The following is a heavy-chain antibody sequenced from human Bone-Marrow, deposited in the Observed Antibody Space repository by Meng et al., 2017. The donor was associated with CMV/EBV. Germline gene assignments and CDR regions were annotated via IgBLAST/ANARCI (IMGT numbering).Heavy chain of an antibody. CDR1: GFTFSSYS. CDR2: ITSTSSYI. V-gene: IGHV3-21*01. D-gene: IGHD2-2*01. Sequence: GESLKISCAASGFTFSSYSINWVRQAPGKGLEWVSSITSTSSYIYYADSVKGRFTISRDNAKNSLYLQMNSLRAEDTAVYYCARARVVVPAAHYFDYWGQGTLVTVSS. J-gene: IGHJ4*02. CDR3: ARARVVVPAAHYFDY.